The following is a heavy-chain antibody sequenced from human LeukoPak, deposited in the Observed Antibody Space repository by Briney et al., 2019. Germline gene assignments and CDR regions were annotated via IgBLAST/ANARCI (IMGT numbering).Heavy chain of an antibody. Sequence: SETLSLTCTVSGGSISSYHWSWIRQPPGKGLEWIGYMYYSGSTNHNPSLKSRVTISVDTSKNQFSLRLSSVIAADTAVYYCARAWATDYFDYWGQGTLVTVSS. CDR1: GGSISSYH. CDR3: ARAWATDYFDY. CDR2: MYYSGST. J-gene: IGHJ4*02. V-gene: IGHV4-59*01.